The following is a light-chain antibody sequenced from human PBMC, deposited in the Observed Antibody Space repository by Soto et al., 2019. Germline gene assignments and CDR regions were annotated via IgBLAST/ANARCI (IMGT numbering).Light chain of an antibody. V-gene: IGLV2-11*01. CDR2: DVS. Sequence: QSALTQPRSVSESPGQSVTISCTGTSSDVGGYNYVSWYQQHPGKAPKFMIYDVSKRPSGVPDRFSGSESGNTASLTISGLQAEDEADYYCCSYAVTYYVFGTGTKLTVL. J-gene: IGLJ1*01. CDR1: SSDVGGYNY. CDR3: CSYAVTYYV.